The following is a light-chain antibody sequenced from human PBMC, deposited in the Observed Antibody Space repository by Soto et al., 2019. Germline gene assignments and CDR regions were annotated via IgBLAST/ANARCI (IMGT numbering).Light chain of an antibody. CDR1: SSNIGAGYD. J-gene: IGLJ1*01. CDR3: QSYDTGLSGSRV. CDR2: GNK. Sequence: QSVLTQPPSVSGAPGQTVTISCTGSSSNIGAGYDVHWYQQLPGTAPKLLIYGNKNRPPGVPDRFSGSRSDTSASLAITGLQADDEADYYCQSYDTGLSGSRVFGFGTKVTVL. V-gene: IGLV1-40*01.